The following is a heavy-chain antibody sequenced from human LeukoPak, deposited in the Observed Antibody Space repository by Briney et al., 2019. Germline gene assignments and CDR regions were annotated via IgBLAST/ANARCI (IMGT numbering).Heavy chain of an antibody. CDR1: GYSFTSYW. J-gene: IGHJ5*02. CDR2: IYPGDSDT. CDR3: ARRGAAAGQYNWFDP. D-gene: IGHD6-13*01. V-gene: IGHV5-51*01. Sequence: GEFLKISCKGSGYSFTSYWIGWVRQMPGKGLEWMGIIYPGDSDTRYSPSFQGQVTISADKSISTAYLQWSSLKASDTAMYYCARRGAAAGQYNWFDPWGQGTLVTVSS.